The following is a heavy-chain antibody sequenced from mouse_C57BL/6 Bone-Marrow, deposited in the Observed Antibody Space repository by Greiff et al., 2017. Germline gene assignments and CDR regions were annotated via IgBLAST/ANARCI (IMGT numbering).Heavy chain of an antibody. V-gene: IGHV5-9*01. CDR2: ISGGGGNT. D-gene: IGHD2-3*01. Sequence: EVMLVESGGGLVKPGGSLKLSCAASGFTFSSYTMSWVRQTPEKRLEWVATISGGGGNTYYPDSVKGRFTISRDNAKNTLYLQMSSLRSEDTALYYCARIYDGYPYWYFDVWGTGTTVTVSS. CDR1: GFTFSSYT. J-gene: IGHJ1*03. CDR3: ARIYDGYPYWYFDV.